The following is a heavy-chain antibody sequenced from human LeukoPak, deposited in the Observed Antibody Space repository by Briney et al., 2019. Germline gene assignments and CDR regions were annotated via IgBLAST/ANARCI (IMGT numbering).Heavy chain of an antibody. CDR2: IKPNSGGT. Sequence: ASVTVSCKASGYTFTGYYIHWVRQAPGQGLEWMGWIKPNSGGTNYAQKFQGRVTMTGDTSISTAYMELSRLRSDDTAVYYCARGSIVGATFDYFDYWGQGTLVTVSS. CDR1: GYTFTGYY. CDR3: ARGSIVGATFDYFDY. V-gene: IGHV1-2*02. D-gene: IGHD1-26*01. J-gene: IGHJ4*02.